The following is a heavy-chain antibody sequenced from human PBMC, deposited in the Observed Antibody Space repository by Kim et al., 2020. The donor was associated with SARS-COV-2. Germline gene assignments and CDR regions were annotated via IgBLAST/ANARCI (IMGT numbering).Heavy chain of an antibody. Sequence: SETLSLTCTVSGGSISSSSYYWGWIRQPPGKGLEWIGNIYYSGSPYYNPSLKSRVTISVDTSKNQFSLKLSSVTAADTAVYYCARVIVVGGYNWFDPWG. D-gene: IGHD3-22*01. V-gene: IGHV4-39*01. CDR1: GGSISSSSYY. CDR2: IYYSGSP. CDR3: ARVIVVGGYNWFDP. J-gene: IGHJ5*02.